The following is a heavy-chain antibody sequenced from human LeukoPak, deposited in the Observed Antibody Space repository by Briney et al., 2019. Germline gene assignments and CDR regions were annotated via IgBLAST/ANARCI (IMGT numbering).Heavy chain of an antibody. CDR3: AKDSRETLAGTEDY. J-gene: IGHJ4*02. CDR2: ITSSGYDT. D-gene: IGHD6-19*01. Sequence: GGSLRLSCAASGFTFSTYAMSWVRQAPGKGLELVSSITSSGYDTYYRDSVKGRFTTSRDNSENTLYLQMNSLRPEDTAMYYCAKDSRETLAGTEDYWGRGTLVTVSS. V-gene: IGHV3-23*01. CDR1: GFTFSTYA.